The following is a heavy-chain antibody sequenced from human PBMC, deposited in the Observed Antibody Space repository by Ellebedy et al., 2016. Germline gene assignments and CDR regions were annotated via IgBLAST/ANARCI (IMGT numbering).Heavy chain of an antibody. V-gene: IGHV3-64*04. Sequence: GGSLRLSXSASGFNFTAYAMHWVRQAPGEGLQYVSAISGDGHSTYYSDFVKGRFTVSRDNSRKMLFLQMSSLRAEDTAVYYCARDPEGGALDVWGRGTMVIVSS. CDR1: GFNFTAYA. CDR2: ISGDGHST. CDR3: ARDPEGGALDV. D-gene: IGHD3-16*01. J-gene: IGHJ3*01.